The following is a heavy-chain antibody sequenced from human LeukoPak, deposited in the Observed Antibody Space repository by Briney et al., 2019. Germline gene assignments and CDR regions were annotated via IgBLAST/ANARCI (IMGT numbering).Heavy chain of an antibody. CDR3: ARLYDSSWYLDY. J-gene: IGHJ4*02. CDR2: INAGNGNT. D-gene: IGHD6-13*01. Sequence: ASVKVSCKASGGTFSSYAISWVRQAPGQRLEWMGWINAGNGNTKYSQKFQGRVTITRDTSASTAYMELSSLRSEDTAVFYCARLYDSSWYLDYWGQGTLVTVSS. CDR1: GGTFSSYA. V-gene: IGHV1-3*01.